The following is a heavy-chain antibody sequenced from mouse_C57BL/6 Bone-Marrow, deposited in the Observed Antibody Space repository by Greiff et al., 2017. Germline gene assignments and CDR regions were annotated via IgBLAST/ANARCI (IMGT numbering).Heavy chain of an antibody. Sequence: LVESGAELVRPGTSVKMSCKASGYTFTNYWIGWAKQRPGHGLEWIGDIYPGGGYTNYNEKFKGKATLTADKSSSTAYMQFSSLTSEDSAVYYCARRSPNSNYRAWFAYWGQGTLVTVSA. CDR3: ARRSPNSNYRAWFAY. CDR2: IYPGGGYT. J-gene: IGHJ3*01. V-gene: IGHV1-63*01. D-gene: IGHD2-5*01. CDR1: GYTFTNYW.